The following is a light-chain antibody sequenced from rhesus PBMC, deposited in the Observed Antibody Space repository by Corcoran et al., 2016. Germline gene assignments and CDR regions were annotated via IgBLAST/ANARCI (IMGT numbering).Light chain of an antibody. CDR2: GAS. CDR3: LQSGNWPRT. Sequence: ESVMTQSPATLALSPGERATLSCRASQSVGSYLAWYQQKPGLAPRLLIYGASTRATGIPDRFSGSGSGTEFTLTISGLEPEDVGVYFCLQSGNWPRTFGQGTKVEIK. CDR1: QSVGSY. J-gene: IGKJ1*01. V-gene: IGKV3-24*04.